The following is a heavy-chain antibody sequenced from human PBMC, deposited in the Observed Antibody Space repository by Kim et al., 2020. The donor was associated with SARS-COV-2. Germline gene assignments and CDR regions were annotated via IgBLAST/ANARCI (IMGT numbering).Heavy chain of an antibody. V-gene: IGHV4-59*01. Sequence: PSLKSRVTISVDTSKNQFSLKLSSVTAADTAVYYCARWHGSGSYWYYFDYWGQGTLVTVSS. J-gene: IGHJ4*02. CDR3: ARWHGSGSYWYYFDY. D-gene: IGHD3-10*01.